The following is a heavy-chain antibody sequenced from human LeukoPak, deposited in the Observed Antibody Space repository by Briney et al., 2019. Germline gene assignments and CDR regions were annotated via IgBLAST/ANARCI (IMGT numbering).Heavy chain of an antibody. CDR2: IIPILGIA. CDR1: GGTFSSYA. D-gene: IGHD5-18*01. J-gene: IGHJ3*02. Sequence: SVKVSCKASGGTFSSYAISWVRQAPGQGLEWMGRIIPILGIANYAQKFQGRVTITADKSTSTAYMELSSLRSEDTAVYYCARVDTAMVYAFDIWGQGTMVTVSS. V-gene: IGHV1-69*04. CDR3: ARVDTAMVYAFDI.